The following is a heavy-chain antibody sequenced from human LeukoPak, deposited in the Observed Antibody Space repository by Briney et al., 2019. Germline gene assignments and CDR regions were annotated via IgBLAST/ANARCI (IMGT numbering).Heavy chain of an antibody. CDR1: GFTFSTYS. CDR2: INHSGST. D-gene: IGHD3-10*01. J-gene: IGHJ4*02. V-gene: IGHV4-34*01. Sequence: PGGSLRLSCAASGFTFSTYSMNWVRQPPGKGLEWIGEINHSGSTNYNPSLKSRVTISVDTSKNQFSLKLSSVTAADTAVYYCARGNFRRITMVRGVRRHVAKFDYWGQGTLVTVSS. CDR3: ARGNFRRITMVRGVRRHVAKFDY.